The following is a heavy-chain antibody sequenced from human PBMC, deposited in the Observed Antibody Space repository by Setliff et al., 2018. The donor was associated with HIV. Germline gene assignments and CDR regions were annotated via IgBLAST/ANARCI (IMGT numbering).Heavy chain of an antibody. V-gene: IGHV1-3*04. Sequence: ASVKVSCKASGYTFTSHSIHWMRQAPGQRLEWMGWVYTNNGDTKYSQKFQDRVTFTRDTSATTAYMDLSSLGSDDTAMYYCARDAPRNTEAAPGYWGQGTLVTVSS. CDR2: VYTNNGDT. J-gene: IGHJ4*02. D-gene: IGHD6-13*01. CDR3: ARDAPRNTEAAPGY. CDR1: GYTFTSHS.